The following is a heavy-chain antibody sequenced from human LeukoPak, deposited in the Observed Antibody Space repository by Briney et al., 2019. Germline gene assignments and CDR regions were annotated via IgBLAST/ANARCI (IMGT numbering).Heavy chain of an antibody. V-gene: IGHV3-15*01. J-gene: IGHJ5*02. CDR3: NTDYIGSPS. D-gene: IGHD1-26*01. CDR1: GFTFSNAY. CDR2: IKSKTDGGTT. Sequence: PGGSLRLSCAASGFTFSNAYMSWVRQTPGKGLGWVGRIKSKTDGGTTDYAAPVKGRFTISRDDSKNTLYLQMNSLKTEDTAVYYCNTDYIGSPSWGQGALVTVSS.